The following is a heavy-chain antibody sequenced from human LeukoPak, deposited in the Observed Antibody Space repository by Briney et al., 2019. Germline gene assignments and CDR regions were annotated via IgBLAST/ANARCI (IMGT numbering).Heavy chain of an antibody. CDR3: ARDQSQFWDGDLFDY. CDR2: ISAYNGNT. V-gene: IGHV1-18*01. CDR1: GYTFTNYG. Sequence: VASVKVSCKASGYTFTNYGISWVRQAPGQGLEWMGWISAYNGNTNYAQKLQGRVTMTTDTSTSTAYMELRSLRSDDTAVYYCARDQSQFWDGDLFDYWGQGTLVTVSS. D-gene: IGHD4-17*01. J-gene: IGHJ4*02.